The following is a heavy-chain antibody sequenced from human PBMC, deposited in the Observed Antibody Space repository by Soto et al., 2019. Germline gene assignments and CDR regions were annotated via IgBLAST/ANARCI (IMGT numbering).Heavy chain of an antibody. CDR2: ISYDGRNE. J-gene: IGHJ4*02. V-gene: IGHV3-30*18. D-gene: IGHD2-21*01. CDR1: GFTFSAFA. CDR3: GQSVVREPAYFDD. Sequence: QVQMVESGGGVAQPGGSLRLSCAVSGFTFSAFAMYWVRQAPGKGLERVALISYDGRNEDYAASVRGRVTISRDNSTNTLYLAINSLSAEDSAVYFCGQSVVREPAYFDDWGQGTLVTVSP.